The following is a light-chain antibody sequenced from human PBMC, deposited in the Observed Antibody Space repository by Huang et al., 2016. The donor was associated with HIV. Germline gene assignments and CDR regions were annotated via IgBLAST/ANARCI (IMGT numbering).Light chain of an antibody. CDR3: HQYNNWLLS. CDR1: RSVSTN. J-gene: IGKJ4*01. V-gene: IGKV3-15*01. Sequence: EIVMTQSSATLSVSPGQRVTLSCRANRSVSTNLAWYQQRHGQAPRLLIYGSSTRAPGIPARFSGSGSGTDSSLTISSLQSEDFALYYCHQYNNWLLSFGGGTRV. CDR2: GSS.